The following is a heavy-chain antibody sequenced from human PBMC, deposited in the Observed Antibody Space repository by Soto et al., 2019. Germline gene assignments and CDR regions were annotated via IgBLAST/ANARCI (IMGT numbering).Heavy chain of an antibody. V-gene: IGHV3-7*03. CDR2: IKHDGNEQ. CDR3: TRDDEVFFDS. Sequence: GGFLRLSCAASGFTFSRYWLSWVRQAPGKGLEWVANIKHDGNEQYYVDSVKGRFTISRDNAKNSLYLQMNSLRAEDAAVYYCTRDDEVFFDSWGQGTLVTVSS. J-gene: IGHJ4*01. CDR1: GFTFSRYW.